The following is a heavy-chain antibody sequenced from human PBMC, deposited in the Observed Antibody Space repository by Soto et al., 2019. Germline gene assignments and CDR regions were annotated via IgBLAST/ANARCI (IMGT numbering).Heavy chain of an antibody. CDR3: AKDINKSSGFQVGAFDI. J-gene: IGHJ3*02. Sequence: PGGSLRLSCAASGFTFDDYAMHWVRQAPGKGLEWVSGISWNSGSIGYADSVKGRFTISRDNAKNSLYLQMNSLRAEDTALYYCAKDINKSSGFQVGAFDIWGQGTMVTVSS. CDR1: GFTFDDYA. CDR2: ISWNSGSI. V-gene: IGHV3-9*01. D-gene: IGHD3-22*01.